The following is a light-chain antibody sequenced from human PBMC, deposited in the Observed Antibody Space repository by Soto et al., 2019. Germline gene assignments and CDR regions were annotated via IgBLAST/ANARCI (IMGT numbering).Light chain of an antibody. V-gene: IGLV2-11*01. CDR2: DVS. CDR1: SSDVGGYNY. Sequence: QSALTQPRSVSGSPGQSVNISCTGTSSDVGGYNYVSWYQQHPGKAPKLIIYDVSKRPSGVPDRFSGSKSGNTASLTISGLQAEDEADYFCCSYAGSYTLVFGGGTKVTVL. CDR3: CSYAGSYTLV. J-gene: IGLJ2*01.